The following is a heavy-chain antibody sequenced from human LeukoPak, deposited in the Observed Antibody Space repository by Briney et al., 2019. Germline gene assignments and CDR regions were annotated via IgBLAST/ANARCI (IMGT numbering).Heavy chain of an antibody. CDR3: ARDQSPGIFDY. J-gene: IGHJ4*02. CDR2: ISAYNGNT. Sequence: ASVTVSCKASGYTFTSYGISWVRQAPGQGLEWMGWISAYNGNTNFAQRLQGRLTLTTDTSTSTAYMELRSLRSDDTAVYYCARDQSPGIFDYWGQGTLVTVSS. CDR1: GYTFTSYG. D-gene: IGHD6-13*01. V-gene: IGHV1-18*01.